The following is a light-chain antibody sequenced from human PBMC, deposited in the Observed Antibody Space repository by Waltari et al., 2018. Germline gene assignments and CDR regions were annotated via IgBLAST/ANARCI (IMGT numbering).Light chain of an antibody. CDR1: QSALYSSNNKNY. CDR2: WAS. CDR3: QQYYSTWT. V-gene: IGKV4-1*01. J-gene: IGKJ1*01. Sequence: DIVMTQSPDSLAVSLGERATINCKSSQSALYSSNNKNYLAWYQQKPGQPPKLLIYWASTRESGVPDRFSGSGSGTDFTLTISSLQAEDVAVYYCQQYYSTWTFGKGTKVEIK.